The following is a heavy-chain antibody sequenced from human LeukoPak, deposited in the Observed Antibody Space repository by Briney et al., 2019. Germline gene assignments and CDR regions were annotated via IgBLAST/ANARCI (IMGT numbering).Heavy chain of an antibody. Sequence: SETLSLTCTVSGGSISSYYWSWIRQPSGKGLEWIGYIYYSGSTNYNPSLKSRVTISVDTSKNQFSLKLSSVTAADTAVYYCARDRIWGFDYWGQGTLVTVSS. CDR1: GGSISSYY. J-gene: IGHJ4*02. CDR2: IYYSGST. D-gene: IGHD3-16*01. CDR3: ARDRIWGFDY. V-gene: IGHV4-59*01.